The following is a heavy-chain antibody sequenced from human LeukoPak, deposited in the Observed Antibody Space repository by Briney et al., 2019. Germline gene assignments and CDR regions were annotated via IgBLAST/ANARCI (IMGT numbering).Heavy chain of an antibody. V-gene: IGHV1-8*01. CDR2: MNPNSGNT. D-gene: IGHD3-3*01. CDR1: GYTFTSYD. J-gene: IGHJ6*02. CDR3: VRGRYDFWSGYYPSYGMDV. Sequence: GASVKVSCKASGYTFTSYDINWVRQATGQGLEWMGWMNPNSGNTGYAQKFQGRVTMTRNTSISTAYMELSSLRSEDTAVYYCVRGRYDFWSGYYPSYGMDVWGQGTTVTVSS.